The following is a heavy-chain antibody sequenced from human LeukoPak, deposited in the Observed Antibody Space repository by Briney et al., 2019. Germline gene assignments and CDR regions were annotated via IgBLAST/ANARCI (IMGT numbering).Heavy chain of an antibody. J-gene: IGHJ4*02. CDR1: GYSISSGYL. CDR2: IYHSGST. Sequence: SETLSLTCTVSGYSISSGYLWGWIRQPPGKGLEWIGEIYHSGSTNYNPSLKSRVTISVDKSKNQFSLKLSSVTAADTAVYYCANRIAAKFDYWGQGTLVTVSS. D-gene: IGHD6-13*01. CDR3: ANRIAAKFDY. V-gene: IGHV4-38-2*02.